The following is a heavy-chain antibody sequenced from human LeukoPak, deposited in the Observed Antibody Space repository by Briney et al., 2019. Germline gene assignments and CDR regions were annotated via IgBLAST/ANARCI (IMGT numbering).Heavy chain of an antibody. V-gene: IGHV1-8*03. D-gene: IGHD6-13*01. CDR3: ARGVPSSWSGDEYFQH. CDR2: LNPNSGDT. Sequence: ASVKVSCKASGYTFTGYYMHWVRQATGQEPEWMAWLNPNSGDTGFAQKFQGRLTITRDTSINTAYMELSSLRSDDTAVYYCARGVPSSWSGDEYFQHWGQGTLVIVSS. CDR1: GYTFTGYY. J-gene: IGHJ1*01.